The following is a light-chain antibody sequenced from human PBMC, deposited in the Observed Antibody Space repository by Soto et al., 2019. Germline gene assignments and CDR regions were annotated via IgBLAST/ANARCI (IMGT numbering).Light chain of an antibody. Sequence: IQMTQSPSALSASSGARVTVTCRAIQNINNNLNWYQQQPGKAPKLLIYGASSLQSGVPSRFSGSGSGTDFTLTISSLGPEDFAVYYCQQRNSWPPTFTFGQGTRLEIK. CDR3: QQRNSWPPTFT. V-gene: IGKV1-39*01. J-gene: IGKJ5*01. CDR1: QNINNN. CDR2: GAS.